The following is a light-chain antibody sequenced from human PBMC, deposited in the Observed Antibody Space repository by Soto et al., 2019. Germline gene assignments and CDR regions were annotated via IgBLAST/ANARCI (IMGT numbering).Light chain of an antibody. CDR1: SSNIGSNY. J-gene: IGLJ1*01. CDR2: RNN. V-gene: IGLV1-47*01. CDR3: AAWDDSLNGYV. Sequence: QSVLTQPPSASGTPGQRVTISCSGSSSNIGSNYVYWYQQLPGTAPKLLIYRNNQRPSGVPDRFSGSKSGTSASLAISGLQSEDEADYICAAWDDSLNGYVFGLGTKVTVL.